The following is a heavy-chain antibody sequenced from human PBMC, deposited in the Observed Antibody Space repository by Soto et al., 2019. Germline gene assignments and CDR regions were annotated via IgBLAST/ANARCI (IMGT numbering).Heavy chain of an antibody. CDR3: ASKILEPSYYGMDV. J-gene: IGHJ6*02. Sequence: QVQLVQSGAEVKKPGSSVKVSCKASGGTFSSYTISWVRQAPGQGLEWMGRIIPILGIANYAQKFQGRVTXXAXKXXSTAYMELSSLRSEDTAVYYCASKILEPSYYGMDVWGQGTTVTVSS. D-gene: IGHD2-15*01. CDR1: GGTFSSYT. V-gene: IGHV1-69*02. CDR2: IIPILGIA.